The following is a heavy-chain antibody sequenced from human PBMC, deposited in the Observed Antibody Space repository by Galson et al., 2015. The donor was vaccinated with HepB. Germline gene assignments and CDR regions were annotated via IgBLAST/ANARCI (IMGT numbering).Heavy chain of an antibody. D-gene: IGHD3-10*01. J-gene: IGHJ6*02. V-gene: IGHV5-51*01. CDR3: ARHVLNYYGSGSYYYYGMDV. CDR2: IYPGDSDT. CDR1: GYSFTSYW. Sequence: QSGAEVKKPGESLKISCKGSGYSFTSYWIGWVRQMPGKGLEWMGIIYPGDSDTRYSPSFQGQVTISADKSISTAYLQWSSLKASDTAMYYCARHVLNYYGSGSYYYYGMDVWGQGTTVTVPS.